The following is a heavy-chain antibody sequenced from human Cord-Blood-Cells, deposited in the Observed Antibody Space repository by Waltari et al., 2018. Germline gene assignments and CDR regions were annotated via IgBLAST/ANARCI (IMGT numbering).Heavy chain of an antibody. CDR3: ASEFTGDWGYFDL. V-gene: IGHV6-1*01. CDR1: GDSVPSNSPA. Sequence: QVQLQQSGPGLVKPSQTLSLTCATSGDSVPSNSPAWDCIRQSPSRGLEWLGRTYYRSKWYNDYAVSVKSRITINPDTSKNQFSLQLNSVTPEDTAVYYCASEFTGDWGYFDLWGRGTLVTVSS. J-gene: IGHJ2*01. D-gene: IGHD7-27*01. CDR2: TYYRSKWYN.